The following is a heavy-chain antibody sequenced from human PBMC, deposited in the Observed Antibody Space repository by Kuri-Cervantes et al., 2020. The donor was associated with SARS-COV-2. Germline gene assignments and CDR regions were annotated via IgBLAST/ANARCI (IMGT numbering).Heavy chain of an antibody. CDR1: GYSISSGYY. V-gene: IGHV4-38-2*01. CDR3: GRDLGSSSDY. D-gene: IGHD1-26*01. CDR2: IYHSGST. Sequence: SETLSLTCAVSGYSISSGYYWGWIRQPPGKGLEWIGSIYHSGSTYYNPSLKSRITMSVDTSKNQISLELTSVTAADTAVYYCGRDLGSSSDYWGQGTLVTVSS. J-gene: IGHJ4*02.